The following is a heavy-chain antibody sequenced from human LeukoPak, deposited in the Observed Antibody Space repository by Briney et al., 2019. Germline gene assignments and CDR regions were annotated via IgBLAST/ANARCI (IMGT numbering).Heavy chain of an antibody. J-gene: IGHJ4*02. Sequence: SETLSLTCTVSGYSISSGYYWGWIRQPPGKGLEWIGSIYHSGSTYYNPSLKSRVSISVDTSKNQFSLKLSSVTAADTAVYYCARDRVVIPFDYWGQGTLVTVSS. D-gene: IGHD3-3*01. CDR1: GYSISSGYY. V-gene: IGHV4-38-2*02. CDR2: IYHSGST. CDR3: ARDRVVIPFDY.